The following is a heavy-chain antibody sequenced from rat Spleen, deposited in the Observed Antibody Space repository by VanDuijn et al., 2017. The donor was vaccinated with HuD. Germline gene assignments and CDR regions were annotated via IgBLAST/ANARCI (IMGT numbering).Heavy chain of an antibody. J-gene: IGHJ2*01. CDR2: IWGNGNA. CDR3: ARASFDY. V-gene: IGHV2-13*01. CDR1: XFSLSSYG. Sequence: QVXXKESGPGLXQPXXXLSXXCTXXXFSLSSYGVIWVRQPPGKGLEWMGVIWGNGNANYNSALKSRLSISRDTSKSQVFLKMNSLQTEDTAMYFCARASFDYWGQGVMVTVSS.